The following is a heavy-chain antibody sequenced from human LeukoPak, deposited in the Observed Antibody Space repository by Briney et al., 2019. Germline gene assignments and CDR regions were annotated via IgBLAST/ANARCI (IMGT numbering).Heavy chain of an antibody. V-gene: IGHV3-33*06. CDR3: AKDEEGAFDI. J-gene: IGHJ3*02. CDR1: GFTFSSYG. Sequence: GGSLRLSCAASGFTFSSYGMHWVRQAPGKGLEWVAVIWYDGSNKYYADSVKGRFTISRDNYKNTLYLQMNSLRAEDTAVYYYAKDEEGAFDIWGQGTMVTVSS. D-gene: IGHD1-26*01. CDR2: IWYDGSNK.